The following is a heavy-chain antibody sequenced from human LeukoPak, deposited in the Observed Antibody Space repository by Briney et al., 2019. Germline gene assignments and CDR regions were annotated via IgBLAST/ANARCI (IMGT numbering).Heavy chain of an antibody. D-gene: IGHD3-22*01. CDR3: ASNSDYYDSSGYYLGDY. J-gene: IGHJ4*02. Sequence: PGGSLRLSCAASGFTFSTYAMHWVRQAPGKGLEWVAAISYDGSNKFYADSVKGRFTISRDNAKNSLYLQMNSLRAEDTAVYYCASNSDYYDSSGYYLGDYWGQGTLVTVSS. CDR2: ISYDGSNK. V-gene: IGHV3-30-3*01. CDR1: GFTFSTYA.